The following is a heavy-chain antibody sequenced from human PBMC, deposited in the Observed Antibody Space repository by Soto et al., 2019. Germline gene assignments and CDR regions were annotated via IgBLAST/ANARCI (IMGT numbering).Heavy chain of an antibody. CDR1: GGTFNSYA. V-gene: IGHV1-3*01. J-gene: IGHJ4*02. CDR3: ARSIVVVTALDY. D-gene: IGHD2-21*02. CDR2: INAGNGNT. Sequence: ASVTVSCKASGGTFNSYAMHWVRQAPGQRLEWMGWINAGNGNTKYSQKFQGRVTITRDTSASTAYMELSSLRSEDTAVYYCARSIVVVTALDYWGQGTLVTVSS.